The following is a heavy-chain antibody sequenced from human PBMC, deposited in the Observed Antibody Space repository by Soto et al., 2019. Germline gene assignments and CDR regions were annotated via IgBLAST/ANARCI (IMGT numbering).Heavy chain of an antibody. CDR2: INPNTGVT. Sequence: ASVKVSCKASGYSLTDYYTHWVRQAPGQGLEWMGWINPNTGVTNYEQKFQGRVTMTRDTSDSTAYMELSGLRSDDTAVYYCARGVTNILFDYWGHGTLVTVS. D-gene: IGHD2-2*02. CDR3: ARGVTNILFDY. J-gene: IGHJ4*01. V-gene: IGHV1-2*02. CDR1: GYSLTDYY.